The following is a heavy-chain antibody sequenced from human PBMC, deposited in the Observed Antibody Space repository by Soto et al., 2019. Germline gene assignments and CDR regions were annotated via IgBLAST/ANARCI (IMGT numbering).Heavy chain of an antibody. Sequence: SETLSLTCTVSGGSISSGGYYWSWIRQHPGKGLEWIGYIYYSGSTYYNPSLKSRVTISVDTSKNQFSLKLSSVTAADTAVYYCARDYDILTGYRSFDPWGQGTLVTVSS. V-gene: IGHV4-31*03. CDR3: ARDYDILTGYRSFDP. J-gene: IGHJ5*02. CDR1: GGSISSGGYY. D-gene: IGHD3-9*01. CDR2: IYYSGST.